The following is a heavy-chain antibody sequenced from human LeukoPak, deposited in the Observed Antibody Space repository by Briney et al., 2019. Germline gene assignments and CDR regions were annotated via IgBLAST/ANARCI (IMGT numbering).Heavy chain of an antibody. CDR2: ISGSGGST. J-gene: IGHJ3*02. D-gene: IGHD6-19*01. CDR1: GFTFSSYA. V-gene: IGHV3-23*01. CDR3: AKTKAKSGLGDAFDI. Sequence: QSGGSLRLSCAASGFTFSSYAMSWVRQAPGKGLEWVSAISGSGGSTYYADSVKGRFTISRDSSRNTLYLQMNSLRAEDTAVYYCAKTKAKSGLGDAFDIWGQGTMVTVSS.